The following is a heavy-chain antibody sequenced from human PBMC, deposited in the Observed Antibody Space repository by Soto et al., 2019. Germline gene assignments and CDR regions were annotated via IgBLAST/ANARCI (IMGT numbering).Heavy chain of an antibody. D-gene: IGHD5-12*01. V-gene: IGHV3-30*18. CDR3: AKLQRDGYPNVGYYYYGMDV. CDR1: GFTFSSYG. CDR2: ISYDGSNK. J-gene: IGHJ6*02. Sequence: GGSLRLSCAASGFTFSSYGMHWVRQAPGKGLEWVAVISYDGSNKYYADSVKGRFTISRDNSKNTLYLQMNSLRAEDTAVYYCAKLQRDGYPNVGYYYYGMDVWGQGNRVTVSS.